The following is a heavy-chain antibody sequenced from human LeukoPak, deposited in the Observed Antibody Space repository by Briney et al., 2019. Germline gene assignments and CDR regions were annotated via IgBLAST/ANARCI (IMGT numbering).Heavy chain of an antibody. D-gene: IGHD2-15*01. J-gene: IGHJ4*02. V-gene: IGHV3-7*02. Sequence: GGSLRLSCAASEFTFSTYWMSWVRQAPGKGLEGVANIKLDGSDKYYVDSVKGRFTISRDNAKNSLYLQMNSLRAEDTAMYYCARGRTYCSGGSCYVGLDYWGQGTLVTVSS. CDR1: EFTFSTYW. CDR3: ARGRTYCSGGSCYVGLDY. CDR2: IKLDGSDK.